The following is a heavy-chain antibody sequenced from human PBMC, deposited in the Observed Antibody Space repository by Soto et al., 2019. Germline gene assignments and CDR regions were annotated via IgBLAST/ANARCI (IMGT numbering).Heavy chain of an antibody. Sequence: ASVKVSCTASGYIFTNNYIHWVRQAPGQGLEWMGIINPSGGSTNYLQKFQGRITMTRDTSTSTVYMELSSLRSEDTAVYFCARADYYDSSGFYYDCWGQGSLVTVSS. V-gene: IGHV1-46*01. D-gene: IGHD3-22*01. J-gene: IGHJ4*02. CDR3: ARADYYDSSGFYYDC. CDR2: INPSGGST. CDR1: GYIFTNNY.